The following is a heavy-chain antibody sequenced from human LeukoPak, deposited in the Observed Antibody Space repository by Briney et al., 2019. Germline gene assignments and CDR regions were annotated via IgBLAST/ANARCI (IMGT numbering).Heavy chain of an antibody. CDR1: GYTFTGYY. Sequence: PGASVKVSCKASGYTFTGYYMHWVRQTPGQGLEWMGWINPNSGGTNYAQKFQGRVTMTRDTSISTAYMELSSLRSEDTAVYYCARCRELDYWYFDLWGRGTLVTVSS. V-gene: IGHV1-2*02. CDR3: ARCRELDYWYFDL. CDR2: INPNSGGT. J-gene: IGHJ2*01. D-gene: IGHD1-26*01.